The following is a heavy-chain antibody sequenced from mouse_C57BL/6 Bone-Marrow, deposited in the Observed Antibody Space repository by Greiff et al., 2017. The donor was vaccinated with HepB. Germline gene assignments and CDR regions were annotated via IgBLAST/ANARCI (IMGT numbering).Heavy chain of an antibody. CDR1: GYSITSGYY. D-gene: IGHD1-1*01. J-gene: IGHJ4*01. V-gene: IGHV3-6*01. CDR3: ARDYYGSSYAMDY. CDR2: ISYDGSN. Sequence: EVQLQESGPGLVKPSQSLSLTCSVTGYSITSGYYWNWIRQFPGNILEWMRYISYDGSNNYNPSLKNRISITRDTSKNQFFLKLNSVTTEDTATYYCARDYYGSSYAMDYWGQGTSGTVSS.